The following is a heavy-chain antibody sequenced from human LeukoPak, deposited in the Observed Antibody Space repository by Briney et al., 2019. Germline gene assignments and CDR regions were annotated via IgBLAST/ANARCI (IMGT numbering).Heavy chain of an antibody. CDR2: NCYSGST. CDR1: GESISSSTYY. CDR3: ARRHSYSSLPDY. Sequence: KPSDTLSLTCTVSGESISSSTYYWGWSRQPRGRGLGWIGSNCYSGSTYYNPSLKRPVTIPVEQSKNHFSLKLHSVTTADTAVYYRARRHSYSSLPDYSGQGGLVTDSS. J-gene: IGHJ4*02. V-gene: IGHV4-39*02. D-gene: IGHD6-19*01.